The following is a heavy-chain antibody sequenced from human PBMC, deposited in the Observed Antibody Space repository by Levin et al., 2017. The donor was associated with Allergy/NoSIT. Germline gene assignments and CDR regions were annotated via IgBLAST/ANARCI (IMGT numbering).Heavy chain of an antibody. V-gene: IGHV3-23*01. Sequence: LSLTCAASGFTFSSYAMNWVRQAPGKGLEWVSGISGSGGSTYYADSVKGRFTISRDNSKNTLYLQMNSLRAEDTAVYYCAKDLSGYSTSWYYFDYWGQGTLVTVSS. CDR1: GFTFSSYA. CDR2: ISGSGGST. CDR3: AKDLSGYSTSWYYFDY. J-gene: IGHJ4*02. D-gene: IGHD6-13*01.